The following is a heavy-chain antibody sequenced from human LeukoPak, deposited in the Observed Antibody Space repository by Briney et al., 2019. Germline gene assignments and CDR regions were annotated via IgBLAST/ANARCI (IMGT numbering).Heavy chain of an antibody. CDR2: INPNSGGT. Sequence: ASVKVSCKASGYTFTGYYMHWVRQAPGQGLEWMGWINPNSGGTNYAQKFQGRVTVTRDTSISTAYMELSRLRSDDTAVYYCARGITIFGVVSLSWFDPWGQGTLVTVSS. D-gene: IGHD3-3*01. V-gene: IGHV1-2*02. CDR1: GYTFTGYY. CDR3: ARGITIFGVVSLSWFDP. J-gene: IGHJ5*02.